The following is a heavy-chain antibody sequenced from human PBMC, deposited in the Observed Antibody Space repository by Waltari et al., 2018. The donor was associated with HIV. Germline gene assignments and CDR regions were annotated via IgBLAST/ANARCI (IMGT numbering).Heavy chain of an antibody. CDR1: GFTFSTFA. J-gene: IGHJ4*02. CDR3: AKDRHWLVRYFDY. D-gene: IGHD6-19*01. CDR2: ISGSGGST. V-gene: IGHV3-23*01. Sequence: EVQLLESGGGLEQPGGSLRLSCAASGFTFSTFAMNWVRQAPGKGRGWVSAISGSGGSTYYAYSVKGRFTISRDSSKNTLYLQMNSLRVEDTAIYYCAKDRHWLVRYFDYWGQGTLVTVSS.